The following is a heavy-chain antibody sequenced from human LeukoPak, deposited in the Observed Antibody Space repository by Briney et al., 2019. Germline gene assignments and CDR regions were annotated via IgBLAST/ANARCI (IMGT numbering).Heavy chain of an antibody. CDR3: ACGNNYYRPLDH. Sequence: ASVKVSCKASGGTFSSYEISWVRQAPGQGLEWMGGIIPIYITANYAQKFQDKVTITADKSTSTAYMELSSLRPDDTAIYYCACGNNYYRPLDHWGQGTLVTVSS. J-gene: IGHJ4*02. CDR2: IIPIYITA. CDR1: GGTFSSYE. V-gene: IGHV1-69*06. D-gene: IGHD5-18*01.